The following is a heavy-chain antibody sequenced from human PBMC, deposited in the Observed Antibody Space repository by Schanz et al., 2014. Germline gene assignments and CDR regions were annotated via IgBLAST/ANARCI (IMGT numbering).Heavy chain of an antibody. CDR3: AKGRFGELSAFDI. Sequence: EVHLLESGGGLVEPGGSLRLSCATSGFSLDIFAVSWVRQAPGKGLEWVSGFDAHDGRAYYADSVKGRFTISRDNSKNTLYLQMNSLRAEDTAVYYCAKGRFGELSAFDIWGQGTMVTVSS. V-gene: IGHV3-23*01. J-gene: IGHJ3*02. CDR1: GFSLDIFA. D-gene: IGHD3-10*01. CDR2: FDAHDGRA.